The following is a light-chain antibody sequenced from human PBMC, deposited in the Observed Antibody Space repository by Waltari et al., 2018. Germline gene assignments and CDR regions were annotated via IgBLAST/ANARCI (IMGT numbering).Light chain of an antibody. J-gene: IGLJ1*01. Sequence: QSVLTQPPSVSEAPRQRVTISCSGSSSNIGNNAVHWYQQLPGMAPKLLIYYDDLLPSGVSDRFSGSKSGTSASLAISGLQSEDEADYYCAAWDDSLNGPVFGTGTKVTVL. CDR2: YDD. V-gene: IGLV1-36*01. CDR3: AAWDDSLNGPV. CDR1: SSNIGNNA.